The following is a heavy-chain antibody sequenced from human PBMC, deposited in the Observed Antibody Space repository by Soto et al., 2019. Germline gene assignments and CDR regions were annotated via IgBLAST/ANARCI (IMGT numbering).Heavy chain of an antibody. CDR2: IYYSGNT. D-gene: IGHD5-18*01. Sequence: SETLSLTCTVSGGSVSSGDYYWSWIRQPPGRGLEWIGYIYYSGNTNYNPSLKSRVIISVDTSKNLFSLKLTSVTAADTAVYYCARIPVDTSMIYWLDPWGQGTLVTVSS. V-gene: IGHV4-61*08. CDR1: GGSVSSGDYY. CDR3: ARIPVDTSMIYWLDP. J-gene: IGHJ5*02.